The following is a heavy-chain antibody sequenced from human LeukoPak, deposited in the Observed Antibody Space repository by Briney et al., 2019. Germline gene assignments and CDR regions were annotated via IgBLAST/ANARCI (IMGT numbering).Heavy chain of an antibody. CDR1: GGSISSGGYS. CDR3: ARAVPANWFDP. Sequence: SQTLSLTCAVSGGSISSGGYSWGWIRQPPGKGLEWIGYIYHSGSTYYNPSLKSRVTISVDRSKNQFSLKLSSVTAADTAVYYCARAVPANWFDPWGQGTLVTVSS. J-gene: IGHJ5*02. D-gene: IGHD2-2*01. CDR2: IYHSGST. V-gene: IGHV4-30-2*01.